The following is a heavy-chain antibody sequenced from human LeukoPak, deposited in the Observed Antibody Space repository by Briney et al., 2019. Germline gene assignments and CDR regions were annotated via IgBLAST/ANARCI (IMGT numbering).Heavy chain of an antibody. V-gene: IGHV4-4*07. CDR3: ARELITKADAFDI. CDR1: GGSISNYY. Sequence: PSETLSLTCNVSGGSISNYYWSWIRQPAGKGLEWIGRFYARGNTNYNPSLKSRVTMSVDTSKNQLSLKLTSVTAADTAVYYCARELITKADAFDIWGQGTKVTVSS. CDR2: FYARGNT. D-gene: IGHD1-20*01. J-gene: IGHJ3*02.